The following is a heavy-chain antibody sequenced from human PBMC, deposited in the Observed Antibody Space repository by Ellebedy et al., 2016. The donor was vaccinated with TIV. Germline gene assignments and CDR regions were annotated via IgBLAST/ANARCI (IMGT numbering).Heavy chain of an antibody. J-gene: IGHJ4*02. CDR2: IYYVGST. CDR3: ARGGASSKYFDY. Sequence: MPSETLSLTCTVSGGSMTSFYWSWIRQSPEKGLEWIGNIYYVGSTNYSPSLKSRVAISLDTSKTQFSLKLTSVTDADTAVYYCARGGASSKYFDYWGLGTLVTVSS. CDR1: GGSMTSFY. V-gene: IGHV4-59*01.